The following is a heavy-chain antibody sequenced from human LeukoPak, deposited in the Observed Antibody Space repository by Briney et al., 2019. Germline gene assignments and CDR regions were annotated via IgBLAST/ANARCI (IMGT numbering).Heavy chain of an antibody. V-gene: IGHV3-53*01. J-gene: IGHJ5*02. Sequence: GGSLRLSCTVSGFNVTTTPMTWVRQAPGQGLEWVSSIYSGGGTYYADSVKGRFIISRDNSRNTLSLQMHSLRAEDTAVYYCARRENNGYYLSWGQGTLVTVSS. CDR2: IYSGGGT. CDR1: GFNVTTTP. D-gene: IGHD3-22*01. CDR3: ARRENNGYYLS.